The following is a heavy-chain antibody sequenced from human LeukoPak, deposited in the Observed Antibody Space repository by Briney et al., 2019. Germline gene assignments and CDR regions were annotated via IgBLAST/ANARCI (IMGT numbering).Heavy chain of an antibody. J-gene: IGHJ3*02. CDR3: ARDHTYYDILTGYSFGAFDI. Sequence: SSETLSLTCTVAGGSISSYYCSWIRQPPGKGLEWIGYIYYSGSTNYNPSLKSQVNISVDTSKHQFSLKLRSVTAADTAVYYCARDHTYYDILTGYSFGAFDIWGQGTMVTVSS. D-gene: IGHD3-9*01. CDR1: GGSISSYY. V-gene: IGHV4-59*01. CDR2: IYYSGST.